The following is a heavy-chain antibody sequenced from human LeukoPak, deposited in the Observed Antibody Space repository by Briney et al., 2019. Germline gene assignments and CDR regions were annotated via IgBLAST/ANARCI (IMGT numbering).Heavy chain of an antibody. V-gene: IGHV1-18*01. CDR1: GYTFTGYG. CDR2: ISAYNGNT. J-gene: IGHJ4*02. D-gene: IGHD5/OR15-5a*01. CDR3: ARESTLSFDY. Sequence: ASVKVSCKASGYTFTGYGISWGRQAPGQGLEWMAWISAYNGNTNYAQKLQGRVTMTTDTSTSTAYIELRSLRPDDPAVYYCARESTLSFDYWGQGTLVTVSS.